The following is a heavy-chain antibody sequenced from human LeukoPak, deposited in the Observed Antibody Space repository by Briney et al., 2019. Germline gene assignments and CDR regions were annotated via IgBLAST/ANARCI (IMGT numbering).Heavy chain of an antibody. CDR3: ARVWGRETGTTNWFDP. D-gene: IGHD1-1*01. J-gene: IGHJ5*02. CDR2: IYYTGST. Sequence: SETLSLTCSVSGGSISSYYWSWIRQSPGEGLEWIGYIYYTGSTNYNPSLKSRVSISLDTSKNQFSLRLRSVTAADTALYYCARVWGRETGTTNWFDPWGQGTLVIVSS. CDR1: GGSISSYY. V-gene: IGHV4-59*01.